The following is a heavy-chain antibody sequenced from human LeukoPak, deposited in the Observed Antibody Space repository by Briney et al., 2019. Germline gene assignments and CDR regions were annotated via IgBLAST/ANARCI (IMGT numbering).Heavy chain of an antibody. J-gene: IGHJ4*02. V-gene: IGHV3-30*18. Sequence: GGSLRLSCAASGFTFSHHGMHWVRQAPGKGLEWVAAISNDGSNKFYTDSVKGRFTISRDNPKSTMNLQMNSLRAEDTAVYYCAKGGGSIGRSYYFDYWGQGILVTVSS. D-gene: IGHD2-15*01. CDR3: AKGGGSIGRSYYFDY. CDR1: GFTFSHHG. CDR2: ISNDGSNK.